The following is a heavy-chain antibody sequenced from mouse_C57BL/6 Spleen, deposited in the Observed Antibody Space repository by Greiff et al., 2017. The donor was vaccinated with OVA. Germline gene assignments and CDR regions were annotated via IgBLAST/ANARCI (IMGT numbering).Heavy chain of an antibody. CDR2: ISSGSSTI. Sequence: EVKLVESGGGLVQPGGSLKLSCAASGFTFSDYGMHWVRQAPEKGLEWVAYISSGSSTIYYADTVKGRFTISRDNAKNTLFLQMTSLRSEDTAMYYCASYYGSSYWYFDVWGTGTTVTVSS. D-gene: IGHD1-1*01. V-gene: IGHV5-17*01. J-gene: IGHJ1*03. CDR3: ASYYGSSYWYFDV. CDR1: GFTFSDYG.